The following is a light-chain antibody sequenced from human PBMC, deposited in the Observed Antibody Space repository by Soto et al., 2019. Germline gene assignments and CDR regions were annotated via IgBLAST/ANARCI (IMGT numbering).Light chain of an antibody. CDR2: DA. V-gene: IGKV3-20*01. CDR3: QHYGTSAL. Sequence: EIVLTQSPGTLSLSPGERATLSCRASQSVSSSYLAWYQQKPGQAPRLLIYDACRATGIPDRFSASGSGTDFTPTITRLEPEDFAVYYCQHYGTSALFGPGTKVDI. J-gene: IGKJ3*01. CDR1: QSVSSSY.